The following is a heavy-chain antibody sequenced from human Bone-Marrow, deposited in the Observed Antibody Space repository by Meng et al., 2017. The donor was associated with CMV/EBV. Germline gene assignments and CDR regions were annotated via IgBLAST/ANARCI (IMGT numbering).Heavy chain of an antibody. CDR3: AREGLEEYYYDSSGYSYYYYGMDV. V-gene: IGHV1-18*01. D-gene: IGHD3-22*01. J-gene: IGHJ6*02. CDR1: GYTFTSYG. CDR2: ISAYNGNT. Sequence: ASVKVSCKASGYTFTSYGISWVRQAPGQGLEWMGWISAYNGNTNYAQKLQGRVTMTTDTSTSTAYMELRSLRSDDTAVYYCAREGLEEYYYDSSGYSYYYYGMDVWGQGTTVTVSS.